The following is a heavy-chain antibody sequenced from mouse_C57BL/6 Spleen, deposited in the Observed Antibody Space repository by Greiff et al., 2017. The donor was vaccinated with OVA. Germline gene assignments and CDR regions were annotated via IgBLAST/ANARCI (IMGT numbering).Heavy chain of an antibody. Sequence: EVQLQQSGPELVKPGASVKISCKASGYSFTGYYMNWVKQSPEKSLEWIGEINPSTGGTNSNQTFKAKATLTVDKSSSTAYMQLKSLTSEDSAVYYCARDWDYFDDWGQGTTLTVSS. CDR1: GYSFTGYY. D-gene: IGHD4-1*01. CDR3: ARDWDYFDD. CDR2: INPSTGGT. J-gene: IGHJ2*01. V-gene: IGHV1-42*01.